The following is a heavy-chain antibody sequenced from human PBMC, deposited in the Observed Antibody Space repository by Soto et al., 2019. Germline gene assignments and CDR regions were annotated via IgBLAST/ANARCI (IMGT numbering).Heavy chain of an antibody. CDR3: AKDRLRVGVDACDI. Sequence: EVQLLESGGGLVQPGGSLRLSCAASGFTFSSYAMSWVRQAPGKGLECVSAISGSGGSTYYADSVTGRFTISRDNSKNTLYLQMNSQRAEDTAVYYCAKDRLRVGVDACDICVQGTMVTVSS. CDR1: GFTFSSYA. J-gene: IGHJ3*02. V-gene: IGHV3-23*01. CDR2: ISGSGGST. D-gene: IGHD2-8*01.